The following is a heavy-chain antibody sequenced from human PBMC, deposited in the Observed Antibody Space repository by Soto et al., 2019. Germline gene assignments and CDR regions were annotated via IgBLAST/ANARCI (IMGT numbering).Heavy chain of an antibody. V-gene: IGHV1-69*06. CDR1: GGTFSSYA. CDR3: ARTFLGWVIGVGGYYYGMDV. J-gene: IGHJ6*02. Sequence: GASVKVSCKASGGTFSSYAISWVRQAPGQGLEWMGGIIPIFGTANYAQKFQGRVTITADKSTSTAYMELSSLRSEDTAAYYCARTFLGWVIGVGGYYYGMDVWGQGTTVTVSS. D-gene: IGHD3-16*01. CDR2: IIPIFGTA.